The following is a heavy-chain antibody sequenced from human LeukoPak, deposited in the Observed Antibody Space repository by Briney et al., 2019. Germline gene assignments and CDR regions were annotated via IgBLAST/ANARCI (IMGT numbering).Heavy chain of an antibody. V-gene: IGHV1-2*02. CDR3: ARENYYDSSGYYYVNHDAFDI. CDR1: GYSFTEHY. D-gene: IGHD3-22*01. J-gene: IGHJ3*02. Sequence: ASVKVSCKASGYSFTEHYIYWVRQAPGQGLEWVGRINCNSGDANSAQKFQGRVTMTRDTSISTAYMELSRLRSDDTAVYYCARENYYDSSGYYYVNHDAFDIWGQGTMVTVSS. CDR2: INCNSGDA.